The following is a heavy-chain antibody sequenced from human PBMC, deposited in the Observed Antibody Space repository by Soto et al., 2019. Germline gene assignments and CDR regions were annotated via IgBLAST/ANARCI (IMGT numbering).Heavy chain of an antibody. D-gene: IGHD3-22*01. V-gene: IGHV3-74*01. J-gene: IGHJ4*02. Sequence: GGSLRLSCAASGFTFSTYWMHWVRQAPGKGPEWVSRIKTDGSYTNYADSVKGRFTISRDNAKNTLFLQMDSLGAEDTAVYLCATGGSGYFRYWGQGTLVTVSS. CDR1: GFTFSTYW. CDR3: ATGGSGYFRY. CDR2: IKTDGSYT.